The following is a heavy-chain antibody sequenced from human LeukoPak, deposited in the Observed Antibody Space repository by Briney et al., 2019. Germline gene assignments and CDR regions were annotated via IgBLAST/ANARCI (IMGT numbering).Heavy chain of an antibody. CDR1: GFSFSNYW. CDR3: ARDPRDGYNYDY. D-gene: IGHD5-24*01. J-gene: IGHJ4*02. Sequence: TGGSLRLSCAASGFSFSNYWMTWVRQAPGKGLERVANINEDGSDRYYGDSVRGRFIISRDNAKNSLYLQMNSLRAEDTAVYYCARDPRDGYNYDYWGQGTLVTVSS. V-gene: IGHV3-7*01. CDR2: INEDGSDR.